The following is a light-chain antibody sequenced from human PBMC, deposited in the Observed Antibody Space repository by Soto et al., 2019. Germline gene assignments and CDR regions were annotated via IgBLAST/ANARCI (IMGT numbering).Light chain of an antibody. Sequence: EIVMTQSPATLSVSPGERATLSCRASQSVSNNLAWYQQKPGQAPRFLIYGASTRATGIPARFSGSGSGTEFTLTISSLQSEDFAVYYCQHYHNWPPWTFGQGTKVEFK. J-gene: IGKJ1*01. CDR2: GAS. CDR3: QHYHNWPPWT. CDR1: QSVSNN. V-gene: IGKV3-15*01.